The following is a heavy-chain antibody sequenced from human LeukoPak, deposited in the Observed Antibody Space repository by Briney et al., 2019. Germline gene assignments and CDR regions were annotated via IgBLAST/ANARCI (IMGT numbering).Heavy chain of an antibody. J-gene: IGHJ5*02. CDR2: IRPMTGDT. Sequence: ASVKVSCKASGYNFRAYYIHWVRQAPGQGLEWLGYIRPMTGDTNYAQKFQDRVTFSMDTSTATAYMELRSLRSDDTAFYYCGRGVQSFDPWGQGTLVTVSS. CDR1: GYNFRAYY. V-gene: IGHV1-2*02. CDR3: GRGVQSFDP.